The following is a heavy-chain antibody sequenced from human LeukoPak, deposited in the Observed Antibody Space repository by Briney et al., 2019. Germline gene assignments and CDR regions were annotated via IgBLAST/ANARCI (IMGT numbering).Heavy chain of an antibody. J-gene: IGHJ3*02. D-gene: IGHD4-23*01. CDR2: ISYDGSNK. CDR3: AGSPTVDAAFDI. Sequence: PGGSLRLSCAASGFTFSSYAMHWVRQAPGKGLEWVAVISYDGSNKYYADSVKGRFTISRDNSRNTLALQMNSLRAEDTAVYYCAGSPTVDAAFDIWGQGTMVTVSS. CDR1: GFTFSSYA. V-gene: IGHV3-30-3*01.